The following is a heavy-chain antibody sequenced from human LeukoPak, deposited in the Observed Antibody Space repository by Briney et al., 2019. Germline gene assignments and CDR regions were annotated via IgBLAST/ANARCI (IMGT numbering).Heavy chain of an antibody. J-gene: IGHJ4*02. CDR1: GFTFSSYS. CDR2: ISSSSSYI. D-gene: IGHD6-13*01. Sequence: TGGSLRLSCAASGFTFSSYSMNWVRQAPGKGLEWVSSISSSSSYIYYADSVKGRFTISRDNAKNSLYLQMNSLRAEDTAVYYCARYSSSWIPFDYWGQGTLVTVSS. CDR3: ARYSSSWIPFDY. V-gene: IGHV3-21*01.